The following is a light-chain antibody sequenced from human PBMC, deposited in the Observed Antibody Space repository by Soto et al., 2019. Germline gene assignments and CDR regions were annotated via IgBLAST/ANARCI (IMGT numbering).Light chain of an antibody. CDR1: QSISLS. CDR3: QQYGSSGT. Sequence: EIVLTQSPATLSLSPGERATLSCRASQSISLSLAWYQHKPGQAPRLLIYDASKRATGIPARFSGSGSGTDFTLSISSLEPEDFAVYYCQQYGSSGTFGQGTKVDIK. CDR2: DAS. J-gene: IGKJ1*01. V-gene: IGKV3-11*01.